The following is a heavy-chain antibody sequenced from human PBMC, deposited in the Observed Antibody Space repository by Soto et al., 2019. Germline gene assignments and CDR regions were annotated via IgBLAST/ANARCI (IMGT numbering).Heavy chain of an antibody. Sequence: QVQLQESGPGLVKPSQTLSLTCTVSGGSISSGGYYWSWIRQHPGKGLEWIGYIYYSGSTYYNPSRKSRVTISVDTSKNQFSLKLSSVTAADTAVYYCARSLVFPDYNWFDPWGQGTLVTVSS. J-gene: IGHJ5*02. D-gene: IGHD1-26*01. CDR1: GGSISSGGYY. CDR3: ARSLVFPDYNWFDP. CDR2: IYYSGST. V-gene: IGHV4-31*03.